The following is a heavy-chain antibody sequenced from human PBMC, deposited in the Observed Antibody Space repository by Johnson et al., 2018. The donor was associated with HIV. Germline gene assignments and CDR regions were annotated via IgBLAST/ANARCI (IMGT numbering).Heavy chain of an antibody. V-gene: IGHV3-30*03. CDR3: AREVFTIFEETQRGAFDI. J-gene: IGHJ3*02. CDR1: GFTFTSHG. CDR2: IPSDGSTK. Sequence: QVQLVESGGGVVQPGRSLRLSCAVSGFTFTSHGMPWVRQAPGKGLEWVAVIPSDGSTKYYADSVKGRFTISRDNSKNTLYLQMNSLRAEATAVYYCAREVFTIFEETQRGAFDIWGQGTMVTVSS. D-gene: IGHD3-3*01.